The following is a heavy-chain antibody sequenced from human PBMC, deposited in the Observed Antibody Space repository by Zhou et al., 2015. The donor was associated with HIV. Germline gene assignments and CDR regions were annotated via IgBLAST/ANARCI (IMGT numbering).Heavy chain of an antibody. D-gene: IGHD3-22*01. Sequence: QVQLVQSGGEVKKPGASVKVSCKASGDTFRYYAISWVRQSPGQGLEWMGWINGDNGKTRYAQQFQGRVTLTTDRSTKTAFMELKYLRSDDAATYYCATDDIGGYHSFNYWGQGTRVFVSS. CDR3: ATDDIGGYHSFNY. J-gene: IGHJ4*02. CDR2: INGDNGKT. CDR1: GDTFRYYA. V-gene: IGHV1-18*01.